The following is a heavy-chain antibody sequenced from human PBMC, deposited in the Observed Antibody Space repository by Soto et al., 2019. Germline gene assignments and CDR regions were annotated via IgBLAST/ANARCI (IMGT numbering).Heavy chain of an antibody. D-gene: IGHD2-2*01. Sequence: GGSLRLSCAASGFNFRTYSMNWVRQAPGKGLEWVSYISSSTTAIYYADSVKGRFTISRDNAKNSLYLQMNSLRDEDTAVYYCARKWDSSYFYGMDVWGQGTTVTVSS. V-gene: IGHV3-48*02. CDR1: GFNFRTYS. CDR2: ISSSTTAI. J-gene: IGHJ6*02. CDR3: ARKWDSSYFYGMDV.